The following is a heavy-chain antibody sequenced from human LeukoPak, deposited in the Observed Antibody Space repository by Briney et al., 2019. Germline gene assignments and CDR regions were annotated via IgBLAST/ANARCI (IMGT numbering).Heavy chain of an antibody. V-gene: IGHV3-21*01. CDR3: AREEEGYCSSTSCYGFDY. Sequence: PGGSLRLSCAASGFTFSSYSMNWVRQAPGKGLEWVSSISSSSYIYYADSVKGRFTISRDNAKNSLYLQMNSLRAEDTAVYYCAREEEGYCSSTSCYGFDYWGQGTLVTVSS. D-gene: IGHD2-2*01. CDR1: GFTFSSYS. J-gene: IGHJ4*02. CDR2: ISSSSYI.